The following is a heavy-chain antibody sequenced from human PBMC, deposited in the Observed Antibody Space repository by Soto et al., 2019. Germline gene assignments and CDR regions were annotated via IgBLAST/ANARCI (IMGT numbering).Heavy chain of an antibody. CDR3: VRDGPHITTFGYGDY. D-gene: IGHD3-3*01. Sequence: QVQLVESGGGVVQPGGSLRLSCAASGFTFSSYVMHWVRQAPGKGLEWEAHISYDGNNQYYADSVKGRVTISRDNTKNTLYQQMSSLRVDDTAVYYCVRDGPHITTFGYGDYWGQGNLVTVSS. J-gene: IGHJ4*02. CDR2: ISYDGNNQ. V-gene: IGHV3-30-3*01. CDR1: GFTFSSYV.